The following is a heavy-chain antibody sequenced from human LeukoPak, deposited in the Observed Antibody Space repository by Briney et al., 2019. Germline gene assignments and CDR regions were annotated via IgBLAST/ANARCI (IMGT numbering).Heavy chain of an antibody. Sequence: SETLSLTCTVSGGSISGYYWSWIRQAPGKGLEWIGYIHYSGSTNYNPSLKSRVTISVDTSKNQFSLKLSSVTAADTAVYYCARQGTVTTYYYYYYGMDVWGQGTTVTVSS. J-gene: IGHJ6*02. CDR1: GGSISGYY. V-gene: IGHV4-59*08. CDR2: IHYSGST. CDR3: ARQGTVTTYYYYYYGMDV. D-gene: IGHD4-17*01.